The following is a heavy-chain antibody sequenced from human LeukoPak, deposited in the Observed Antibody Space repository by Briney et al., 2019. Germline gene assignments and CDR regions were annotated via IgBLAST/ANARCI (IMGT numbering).Heavy chain of an antibody. Sequence: GGSLRLSCTASGFPFIEYSMNWVRQAPGKELEWISYIGIDSGNTKYADSVRGRFTISADKAKNSLYLQMNSLRVEDTAVYYCARDHNNAFDNRGQGTLVSVAS. V-gene: IGHV3-48*01. J-gene: IGHJ4*02. CDR1: GFPFIEYS. D-gene: IGHD1/OR15-1a*01. CDR3: ARDHNNAFDN. CDR2: IGIDSGNT.